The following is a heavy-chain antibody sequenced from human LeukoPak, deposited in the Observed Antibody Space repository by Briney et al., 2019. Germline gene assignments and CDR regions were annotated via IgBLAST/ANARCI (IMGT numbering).Heavy chain of an antibody. V-gene: IGHV1-69*13. Sequence: SVKVSCKASGGTFSSYAISWVRQAPGQGLEWMGGIIPIFGTANYAQKFQGRVTITADESTSTAYMELSSLRSEDTAVYYCARGGHQRYFDWLSDYWGQGTLVTVSS. J-gene: IGHJ4*02. CDR3: ARGGHQRYFDWLSDY. CDR2: IIPIFGTA. CDR1: GGTFSSYA. D-gene: IGHD3-9*01.